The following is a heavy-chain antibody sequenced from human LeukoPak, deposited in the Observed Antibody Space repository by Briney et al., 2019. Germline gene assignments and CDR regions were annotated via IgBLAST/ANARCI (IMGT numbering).Heavy chain of an antibody. J-gene: IGHJ4*02. CDR3: ARHGLSSAGDYVVLFDY. Sequence: ASVKVSCKASGYTFTGYYMHWVRQAPGQGLEWMGWINPNSGGTNYAQKFQGWVTMTRDTSISTAYMELSRLRSDDTAVYYCARHGLSSAGDYVVLFDYWGQGTLVTVSS. V-gene: IGHV1-2*04. CDR1: GYTFTGYY. CDR2: INPNSGGT. D-gene: IGHD4-17*01.